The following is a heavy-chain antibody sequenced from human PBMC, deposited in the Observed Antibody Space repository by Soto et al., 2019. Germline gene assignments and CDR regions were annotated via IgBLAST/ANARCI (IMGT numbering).Heavy chain of an antibody. CDR3: ARGGAVSSGWYDGH. D-gene: IGHD6-19*01. CDR1: GFTFSSYN. CDR2: INSDGSAT. V-gene: IGHV3-74*01. J-gene: IGHJ4*02. Sequence: EVQLVESGGGLVQPGGSLRLSCGASGFTFSSYNMHWVRQGPGKGLVWVSRINSDGSATRYADSVKGRFTISRDNAKKPRYLQMSSLGVADRAIYYCARGGAVSSGWYDGHWGLGTLVTVSA.